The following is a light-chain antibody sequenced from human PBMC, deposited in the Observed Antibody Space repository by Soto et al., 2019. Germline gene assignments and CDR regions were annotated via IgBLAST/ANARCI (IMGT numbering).Light chain of an antibody. V-gene: IGLV1-47*01. CDR2: RND. CDR3: AAWDDSLRGVF. CDR1: SSNIGSNY. Sequence: QSVLTQPPSASGTPGQRVTISCSGSSSNIGSNYVYWYQQLPGTAPKLLIYRNDQRPSGVPDRFSGSKSGTSASLAISGLRSEDEADYYCAAWDDSLRGVFLGGGTKLTVL. J-gene: IGLJ2*01.